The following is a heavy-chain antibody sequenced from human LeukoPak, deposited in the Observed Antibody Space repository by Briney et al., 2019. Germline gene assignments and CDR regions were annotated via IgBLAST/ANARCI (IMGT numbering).Heavy chain of an antibody. CDR1: GFGFSNYW. Sequence: PGGSLRLSCAASGFGFSNYWMHWVRQAPGKGLVWVSRINSDGDNTKYADSVKGRFTISRDNAKNTLYLQMDSLRAEDTAVYYCTRGSATWDYWGQGTLVAVSS. CDR3: TRGSATWDY. V-gene: IGHV3-74*01. D-gene: IGHD2/OR15-2a*01. J-gene: IGHJ4*02. CDR2: INSDGDNT.